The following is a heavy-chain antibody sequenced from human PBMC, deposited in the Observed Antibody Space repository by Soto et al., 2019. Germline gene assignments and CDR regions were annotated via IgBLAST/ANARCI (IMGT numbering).Heavy chain of an antibody. V-gene: IGHV3-30*18. Sequence: VQLVESGGGVVQPGRSLRLSCAASGFTFSDYAMHWVRQAPGKGLEWVAVVSHDGRNTHYADSVKGRFTISRASSKNTVPREMTSLRAEATAVYYCAKRGRQWLVTSDVNYWGQGALVTVSS. J-gene: IGHJ4*02. D-gene: IGHD6-19*01. CDR3: AKRGRQWLVTSDVNY. CDR2: VSHDGRNT. CDR1: GFTFSDYA.